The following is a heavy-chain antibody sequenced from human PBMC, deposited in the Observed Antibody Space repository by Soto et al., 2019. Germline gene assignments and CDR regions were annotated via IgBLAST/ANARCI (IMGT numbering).Heavy chain of an antibody. CDR1: NYTFTKFG. J-gene: IGHJ5*02. V-gene: IGHV1-18*01. D-gene: IGHD2-2*01. Sequence: QVHLVQSGAEVKKPGASVKVSCKASNYTFTKFGISWVRQAPGQGLEWMGWVSGYNGDTNYAQKFQGRVTMTTDTSTTTAYMELRSLRSDDTAVYYCARDRRQMLVGYRLSGYWFDPWGQGTLVTVSS. CDR2: VSGYNGDT. CDR3: ARDRRQMLVGYRLSGYWFDP.